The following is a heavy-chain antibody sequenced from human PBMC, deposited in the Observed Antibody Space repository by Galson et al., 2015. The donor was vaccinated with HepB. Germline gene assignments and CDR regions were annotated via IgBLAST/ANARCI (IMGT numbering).Heavy chain of an antibody. CDR1: GDSVSSNSAA. CDR2: TYYRFKWYN. J-gene: IGHJ4*02. Sequence: CAISGDSVSSNSAAWNWIRQSPSRGLEWLGRTYYRFKWYNDYAVSVKSRITINPDTSKNQFSLQLNSVTPEDTAVYYCARDFEWSTGGDYFDYWGQGTLVTVSS. D-gene: IGHD3-3*01. V-gene: IGHV6-1*01. CDR3: ARDFEWSTGGDYFDY.